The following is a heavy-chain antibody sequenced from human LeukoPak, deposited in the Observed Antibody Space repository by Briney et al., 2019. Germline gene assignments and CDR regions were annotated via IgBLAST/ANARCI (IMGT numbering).Heavy chain of an antibody. V-gene: IGHV3-21*01. CDR2: ISSSSSYI. J-gene: IGHJ4*02. D-gene: IGHD6-19*01. CDR1: GFTFSSYS. Sequence: YPGGSLRLSCAASGFTFSSYSMNWVRQAPGKGLEWVSSISSSSSYIYYADSVKGRFTISRDNAKNSLYLQMNSLRAEDTAVYYCARDAGYSSGWFLFDYWGQGTLVTVSS. CDR3: ARDAGYSSGWFLFDY.